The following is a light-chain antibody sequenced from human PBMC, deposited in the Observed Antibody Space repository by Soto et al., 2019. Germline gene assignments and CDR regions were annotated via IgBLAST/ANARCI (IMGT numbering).Light chain of an antibody. CDR3: QQYGNWPLT. Sequence: EIVLTQSPGTLSLSPGERASLSCRASQSVGNFLVWYQQKPGQAPSLLIYDTSNRATGIPARFSGSGSGTVFTLTISSLEPEDFAIYYCQQYGNWPLTFGGGTKVEIK. J-gene: IGKJ4*01. CDR2: DTS. V-gene: IGKV3-11*01. CDR1: QSVGNF.